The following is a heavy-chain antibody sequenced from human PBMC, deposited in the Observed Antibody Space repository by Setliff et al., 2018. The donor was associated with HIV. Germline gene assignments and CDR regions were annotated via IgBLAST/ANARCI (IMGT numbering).Heavy chain of an antibody. V-gene: IGHV4-39*01. Sequence: PSETLSLTCTVSGGSISNGDHYWAWIRQSPGKGLEWIGYIYYTGDTYYNPSLTSRVTISVDTSRNQFSLKLTSVTAADTAVYKCVRHVWSDDFLVPGWFDSWSQGTLVTAPQ. CDR3: VRHVWSDDFLVPGWFDS. CDR1: GGSISNGDHY. J-gene: IGHJ5*01. CDR2: IYYTGDT. D-gene: IGHD3-3*01.